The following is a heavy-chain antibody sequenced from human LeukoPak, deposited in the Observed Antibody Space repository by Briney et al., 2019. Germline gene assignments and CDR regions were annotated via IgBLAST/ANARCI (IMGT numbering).Heavy chain of an antibody. CDR2: INHSGST. Sequence: PSETLSLTCAVYGGSFSGYYWSWIRQPPGKGLEWIGEINHSGSTNYNPSLKSRVTISVDTSKNQFSLKLSSVTAADTAVYYCARTLIGRRYFDWLLHSTFDYWGQGTLVTVSS. J-gene: IGHJ4*02. D-gene: IGHD3-9*01. CDR1: GGSFSGYY. CDR3: ARTLIGRRYFDWLLHSTFDY. V-gene: IGHV4-34*01.